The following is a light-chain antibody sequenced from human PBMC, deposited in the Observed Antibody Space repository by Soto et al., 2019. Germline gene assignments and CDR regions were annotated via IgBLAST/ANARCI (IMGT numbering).Light chain of an antibody. J-gene: IGKJ1*01. CDR1: QSVSST. Sequence: DIVLTQSPATLSLSPGERATLSCRASQSVSSTLAWYQQKPGQAPRLLIYDASNRATGIPARFSGSGSGTEFTLTISSLEPEDFAVYYCQQRSKWPRTFGQGTKVEIK. CDR2: DAS. V-gene: IGKV3-11*01. CDR3: QQRSKWPRT.